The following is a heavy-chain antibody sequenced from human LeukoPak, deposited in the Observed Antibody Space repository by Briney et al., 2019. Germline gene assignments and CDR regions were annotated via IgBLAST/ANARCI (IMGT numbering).Heavy chain of an antibody. V-gene: IGHV1-3*01. CDR1: GYTFTSYA. CDR2: INAGNGNT. J-gene: IGHJ4*02. D-gene: IGHD6-19*01. CDR3: ARGYSSGWYRSEDYFDY. Sequence: GASVKVSCKASGYTFTSYAMHWVRQAPGQRLEWMGWINAGNGNTKYSQKFQGRVTITRDTSASTAYMELSSLRSEDTAVYYCARGYSSGWYRSEDYFDYWGQGTLVTVSS.